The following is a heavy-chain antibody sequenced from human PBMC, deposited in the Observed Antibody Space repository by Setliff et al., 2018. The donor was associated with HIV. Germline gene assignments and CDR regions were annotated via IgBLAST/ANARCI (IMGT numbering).Heavy chain of an antibody. CDR1: GGSISSGSYY. Sequence: PSETLSLTCTVSGGSISSGSYYWSWIRQPAGKGLEWIGRIYTSGSTNYNPSLKSRVTISIDIPKNQFSLSLSSVTAADTAVYYCARKPGFCSGGGCRGYFDYWGQGTLVTVSS. CDR3: ARKPGFCSGGGCRGYFDY. J-gene: IGHJ4*02. D-gene: IGHD2-15*01. CDR2: IYTSGST. V-gene: IGHV4-61*02.